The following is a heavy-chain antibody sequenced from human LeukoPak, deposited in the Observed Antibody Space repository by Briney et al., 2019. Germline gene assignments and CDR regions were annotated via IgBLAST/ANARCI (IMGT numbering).Heavy chain of an antibody. CDR1: GFTFTNAW. D-gene: IGHD3-10*01. V-gene: IGHV3-15*01. J-gene: IGHJ4*02. CDR3: TTDLGTYYHGSQRLVPIDY. CDR2: IKSKTDGETT. Sequence: VMLGGSLRLSCVDSGFTFTNAWMSWVRQAPGKGLEWIGRIKSKTDGETTNYAEPVRGRFTISRDDSKSAVYLQMNSLKIEDTAVYYCTTDLGTYYHGSQRLVPIDYWGQGTLVTVSS.